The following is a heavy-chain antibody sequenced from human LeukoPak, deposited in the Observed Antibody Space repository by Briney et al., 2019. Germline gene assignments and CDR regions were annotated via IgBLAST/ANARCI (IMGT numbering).Heavy chain of an antibody. CDR2: IYYSGST. CDR3: ARGLTDYYELDY. Sequence: SETLSLTCTVCGGSISSSSYYWGWIRQPPGEGLEGIGSIYYSGSTNHNPSRQSRVPMSVDTSKYHFSLNLSSVTAADPAVYYCARGLTDYYELDYWGQGTLVTVSS. V-gene: IGHV4-39*07. D-gene: IGHD3-22*01. CDR1: GGSISSSSYY. J-gene: IGHJ4*02.